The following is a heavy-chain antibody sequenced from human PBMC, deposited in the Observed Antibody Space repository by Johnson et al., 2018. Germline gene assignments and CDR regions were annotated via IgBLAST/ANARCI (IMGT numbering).Heavy chain of an antibody. D-gene: IGHD4-17*01. Sequence: VQLVQSGGGLVKPGGSLRLSCAASGFTFSSYSMNWVRQAPGKGLEWVSSISSTSIHIHYADSVKGRFTISRDNAKKSLFLQMNSLRAEDTAVYYCARPGTDYGDYRPAKYYYDGMDVWGKGTTVTVSS. J-gene: IGHJ6*04. CDR1: GFTFSSYS. CDR3: ARPGTDYGDYRPAKYYYDGMDV. CDR2: ISSTSIHI. V-gene: IGHV3-21*01.